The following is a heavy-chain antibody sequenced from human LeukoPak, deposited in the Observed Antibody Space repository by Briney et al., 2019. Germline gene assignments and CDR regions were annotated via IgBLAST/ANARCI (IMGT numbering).Heavy chain of an antibody. CDR3: ARVPDYGGN. Sequence: GGSLRLSCEASGFKFFTFAMHWVRRAPGKGLEWVAIISYDGSNKYYGDSVKGRFTISRDNAKNTLYLQMNSLRAEDTAVYYCARVPDYGGNWGQGTMVTVSS. J-gene: IGHJ3*01. CDR1: GFKFFTFA. V-gene: IGHV3-30*07. D-gene: IGHD4-23*01. CDR2: ISYDGSNK.